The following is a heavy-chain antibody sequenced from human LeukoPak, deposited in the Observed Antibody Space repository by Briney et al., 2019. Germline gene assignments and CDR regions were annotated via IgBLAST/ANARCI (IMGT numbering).Heavy chain of an antibody. CDR3: ARQQGYSSSFDY. V-gene: IGHV5-51*01. Sequence: GESLKISCEASGYNFTTYWIGWVRQMPGKGLEWMAIIYPGDSDTRYSPSFQGQVTISADKSINTAYLQWSSLKTSDTAMYYCARQQGYSSSFDYWAQGTLVTVSS. D-gene: IGHD6-13*01. CDR1: GYNFTTYW. CDR2: IYPGDSDT. J-gene: IGHJ4*02.